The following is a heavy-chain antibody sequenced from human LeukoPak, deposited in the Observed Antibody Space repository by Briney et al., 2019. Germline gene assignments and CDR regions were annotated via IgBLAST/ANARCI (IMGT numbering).Heavy chain of an antibody. J-gene: IGHJ5*02. V-gene: IGHV1-18*01. Sequence: ASVKVSCKASGYTFTSYGISWVRQAPGQGLEWMGWISAYNGNTNYAQELQGRVTMTTDTSTSTAYMELRSLRSDDTAVYYCARTYYGSGSYYENWFDPWGQGTLVTVSS. D-gene: IGHD3-10*01. CDR3: ARTYYGSGSYYENWFDP. CDR2: ISAYNGNT. CDR1: GYTFTSYG.